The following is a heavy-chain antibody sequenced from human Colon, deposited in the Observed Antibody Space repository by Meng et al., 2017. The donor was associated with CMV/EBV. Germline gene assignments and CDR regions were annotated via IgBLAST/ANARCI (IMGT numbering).Heavy chain of an antibody. CDR3: ARGINGGCGD. V-gene: IGHV6-1*01. CDR2: TYYRSKWYH. Sequence: QVQLQQSGPGLVKHSQTLSLTCAISGDIVSSNSAAWHWIRQSPARGLEWLGRTYYRSKWYHEYAVSVKSRITISPDTPKNQFSLQLNSMTPEDTAVYYCARGINGGCGDWGQGTRGTVAS. J-gene: IGHJ4*02. D-gene: IGHD4-23*01. CDR1: GDIVSSNSAA.